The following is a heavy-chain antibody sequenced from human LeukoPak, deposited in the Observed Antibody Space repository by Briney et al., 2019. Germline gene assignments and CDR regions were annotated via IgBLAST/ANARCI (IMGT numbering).Heavy chain of an antibody. CDR1: GGSISSYY. J-gene: IGHJ5*02. D-gene: IGHD2-2*01. CDR2: IYTSGST. V-gene: IGHV4-4*07. CDR3: ARAGPIVVVPAAYNNWFDP. Sequence: SETLSLTCTVSGGSISSYYWSWIRQPAGKRLEWIGRIYTSGSTNYNPSLKSRVTMSVDTSKNQFSLKLSSVTAADTAVYYCARAGPIVVVPAAYNNWFDPWGQGTLVTVSS.